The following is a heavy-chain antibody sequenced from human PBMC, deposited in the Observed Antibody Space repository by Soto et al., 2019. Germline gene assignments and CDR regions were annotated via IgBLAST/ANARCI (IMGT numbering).Heavy chain of an antibody. V-gene: IGHV3-23*01. CDR1: GFSFSRNA. Sequence: DVHLLESGGGLVQPGGSLRLSCAASGFSFSRNAMIWVRQARGKGQEWVSGITGSGGTIEYAASVKGRFTISRDNSKNTVDLQMNSLRAEDTAMYYCAKDDVAGDGLWLVADWGQGTLVTVS. CDR2: ITGSGGTI. D-gene: IGHD2-21*02. J-gene: IGHJ4*02. CDR3: AKDDVAGDGLWLVAD.